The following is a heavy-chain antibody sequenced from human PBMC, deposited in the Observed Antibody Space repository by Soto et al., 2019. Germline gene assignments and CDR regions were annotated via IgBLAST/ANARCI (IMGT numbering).Heavy chain of an antibody. CDR3: ARGHYRYYDSSGYCAYYYGMDV. CDR1: GGSISSYY. D-gene: IGHD3-22*01. J-gene: IGHJ6*04. Sequence: SETLSLTCTVSGGSISSYYWSWIRQPPGKGLEWIGYIYYSGSTNYNPSLKSRVTISVDTSKNQFSLKLSSVTAADTAVYYCARGHYRYYDSSGYCAYYYGMDVWGKGTTVTVSS. CDR2: IYYSGST. V-gene: IGHV4-59*01.